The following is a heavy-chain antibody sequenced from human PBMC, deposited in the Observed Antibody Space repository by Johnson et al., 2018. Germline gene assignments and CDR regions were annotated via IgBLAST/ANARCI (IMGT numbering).Heavy chain of an antibody. CDR3: ARVGYYYDRSGTSEGYYYYYGMDV. D-gene: IGHD3-22*01. CDR1: GYTFTSYG. J-gene: IGHJ6*02. Sequence: QVQLVESGAEVKKPGASVKVSCKASGYTFTSYGISWVRQAPGQGLEWMGWISAYNGNTNYAQKLQGRVTMTTDTSTSTAYMELRSLRSDDTAVYYCARVGYYYDRSGTSEGYYYYYGMDVWGQGTTVTVSS. V-gene: IGHV1-18*01. CDR2: ISAYNGNT.